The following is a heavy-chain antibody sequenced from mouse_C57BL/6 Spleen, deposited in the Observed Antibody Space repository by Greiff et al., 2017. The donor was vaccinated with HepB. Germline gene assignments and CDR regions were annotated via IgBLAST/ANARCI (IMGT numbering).Heavy chain of an antibody. Sequence: EVQLKHSGPELVKPGASVKISCKASGYTFTDYYMNWVKQSHGKSLEWIGDINPNNGGTSYNQKFKGKATLTVDKSSSTAYMELRSLTSEDSAVYYCARSGLWSNSCMAYWGQGTLVTVSA. J-gene: IGHJ3*01. V-gene: IGHV1-26*01. CDR1: GYTFTDYY. CDR2: INPNNGGT. CDR3: ARSGLWSNSCMAY. D-gene: IGHD4-1*01.